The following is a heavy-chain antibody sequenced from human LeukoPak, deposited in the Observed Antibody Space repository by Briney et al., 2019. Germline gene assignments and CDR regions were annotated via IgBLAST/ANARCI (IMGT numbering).Heavy chain of an antibody. J-gene: IGHJ4*02. Sequence: ASVKVSFKTSGYTFTSYYMHWVRQAPGQGLEWMGIINPSGGSTSYAQKFQGRVTMTRDTSTSTVYMELSSLRSEDTAVYYCARAGSSGWYYFDYWGQGTLVTVSS. V-gene: IGHV1-46*01. D-gene: IGHD6-19*01. CDR2: INPSGGST. CDR3: ARAGSSGWYYFDY. CDR1: GYTFTSYY.